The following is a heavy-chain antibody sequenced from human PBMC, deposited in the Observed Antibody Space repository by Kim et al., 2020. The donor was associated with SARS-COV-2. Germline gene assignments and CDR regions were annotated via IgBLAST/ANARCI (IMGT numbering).Heavy chain of an antibody. CDR1: GGSISSGGYY. CDR2: IYYSGST. V-gene: IGHV4-31*03. CDR3: ARARMIVVVIGAFDI. J-gene: IGHJ3*02. D-gene: IGHD3-22*01. Sequence: SETLSLTCTVSGGSISSGGYYWSWIGQHPGKGLEWIGYIYYSGSTYYNPSLKSRVTISVDTSKNQFSLKLSSVTAADTAVYYCARARMIVVVIGAFDIWGQGTMVTVSS.